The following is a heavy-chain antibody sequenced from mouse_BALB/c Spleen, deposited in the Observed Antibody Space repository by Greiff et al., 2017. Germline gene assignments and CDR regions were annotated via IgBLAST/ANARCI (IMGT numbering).Heavy chain of an antibody. V-gene: IGHV14-1*02. CDR3: ARGRGYFDY. J-gene: IGHJ2*01. CDR1: GFNIKDYY. CDR2: IDPENGNT. Sequence: DVQLQESGAELVRPGALVKLSCKASGFNIKDYYMHWVKQRPEQGLEWIGWIDPENGNTIYDPKFQGKASITADTSSNTAYLQLSSLTSEDTAVYYCARGRGYFDYWGQGTTLTVSS.